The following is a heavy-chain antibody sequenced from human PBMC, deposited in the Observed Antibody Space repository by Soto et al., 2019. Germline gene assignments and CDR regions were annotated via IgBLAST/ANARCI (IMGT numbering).Heavy chain of an antibody. J-gene: IGHJ5*02. CDR1: GYSISSGYY. D-gene: IGHD3-16*02. V-gene: IGHV4-38-2*01. CDR2: IYHSGST. Sequence: SETLSLTCAVSGYSISSGYYWGWIRQPPGKGLEWIASIYHSGSTYYNPSLKSRVTISVDTSKNQFSLKLSSVTAADTAVYYCARGRDCTNGVCYMITFGGVIVANCFDPWGQGPLV. CDR3: ARGRDCTNGVCYMITFGGVIVANCFDP.